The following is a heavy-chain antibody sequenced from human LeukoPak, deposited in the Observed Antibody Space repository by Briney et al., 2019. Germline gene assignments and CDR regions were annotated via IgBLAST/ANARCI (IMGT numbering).Heavy chain of an antibody. Sequence: PGRSLRLSCAASGFTFSSYGMHWVRQAPGKGLEWVAVISYDGSNKYYADSVKGRFTISRDNSKNTLYLQMNSLRAEDTAVYYGAKEGGGMIEIDYWGQGTLVTVSS. CDR3: AKEGGGMIEIDY. V-gene: IGHV3-30*18. CDR2: ISYDGSNK. D-gene: IGHD3-22*01. CDR1: GFTFSSYG. J-gene: IGHJ4*02.